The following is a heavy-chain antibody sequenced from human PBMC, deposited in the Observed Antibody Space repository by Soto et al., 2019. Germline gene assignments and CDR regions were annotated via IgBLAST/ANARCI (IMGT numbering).Heavy chain of an antibody. V-gene: IGHV4-34*01. CDR3: GRSGSSDWQVAFDI. Sequence: SETLSLTCAVDDGYFSTYYWNWIRQSPGKGLEWIGKINYSGSNNYNPSLKSRVTISIDMSKNQVSLKLTSVTAADTAVYFCGRSGSSDWQVAFDIWGQGTTVTVSS. D-gene: IGHD6-19*01. CDR1: DGYFSTYY. J-gene: IGHJ3*02. CDR2: INYSGSN.